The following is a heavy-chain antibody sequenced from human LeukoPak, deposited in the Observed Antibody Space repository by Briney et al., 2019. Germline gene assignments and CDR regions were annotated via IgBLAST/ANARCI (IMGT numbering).Heavy chain of an antibody. CDR3: ARGLYRYFDL. V-gene: IGHV6-1*01. CDR2: TYYRSKWDT. CDR1: GDSVSSNSAT. Sequence: SQTLSLTCAISGDSVSSNSATWNWIRQSPSRRLEWLGRTYYRSKWDTDYPVSVKSRITINPDTSKNQFSLQLNSVTPEDTAVYYCARGLYRYFDLWGRGTLVTVSS. J-gene: IGHJ2*01.